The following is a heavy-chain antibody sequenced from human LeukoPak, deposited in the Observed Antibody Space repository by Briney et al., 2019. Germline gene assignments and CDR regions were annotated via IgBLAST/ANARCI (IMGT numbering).Heavy chain of an antibody. J-gene: IGHJ4*02. V-gene: IGHV3-30-3*01. CDR1: GFTFSSYA. Sequence: GGSLRLSCAASGFTFSSYAMHWVRQALGKGLEWVAVISYDGSNKYFADSVKGRYTISRDNSKNTLYLQMNSLRAEDTAVYYCARSKQLVSLFGYWGQGTLATVSS. CDR2: ISYDGSNK. D-gene: IGHD6-13*01. CDR3: ARSKQLVSLFGY.